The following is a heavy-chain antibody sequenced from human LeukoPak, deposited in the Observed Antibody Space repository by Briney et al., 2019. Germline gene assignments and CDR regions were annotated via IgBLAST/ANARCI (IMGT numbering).Heavy chain of an antibody. CDR3: ARARYANAWYAFDI. Sequence: SETLSLTCDVSGGSITQTHYWTWVRPPPGKGLEWIGEVKLQGGTNYNPSLLRRVAISVDTSANHVSLQMTSVTAADTAVYYCARARYANAWYAFDIWGHGTMVTVSS. CDR1: GGSITQTHY. D-gene: IGHD2-2*01. J-gene: IGHJ3*02. V-gene: IGHV4-4*02. CDR2: VKLQGGT.